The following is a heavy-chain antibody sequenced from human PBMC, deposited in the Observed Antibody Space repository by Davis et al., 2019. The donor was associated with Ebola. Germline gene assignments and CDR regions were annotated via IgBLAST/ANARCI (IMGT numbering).Heavy chain of an antibody. D-gene: IGHD2-2*01. CDR3: AKGAGEYQLLNWFDP. Sequence: GESLKISCAASGFTFSSYGMHWVRQAPGKGLEWVAVISYDGSNKYYADSVKGRFTISRDNSKNTLYLQMNSLRAEGTAVYYCAKGAGEYQLLNWFDPWGQGTLVTVSS. J-gene: IGHJ5*02. CDR1: GFTFSSYG. V-gene: IGHV3-30*18. CDR2: ISYDGSNK.